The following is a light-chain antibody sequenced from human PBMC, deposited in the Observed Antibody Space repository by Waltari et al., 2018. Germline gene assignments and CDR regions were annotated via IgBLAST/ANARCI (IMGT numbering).Light chain of an antibody. CDR1: SSNIVNSH. CDR2: ENT. J-gene: IGLJ3*02. CDR3: GSWDTSLNTGL. Sequence: QSVLTQPPSVSAAPGQKVTISCSGSSSNIVNSHISWYQQLPGAAPNRLIYENTRRPSGIPDRFACAKSGTSATLDITGLQTGDEGDYYCGSWDTSLNTGLFGGGTKLTVL. V-gene: IGLV1-51*01.